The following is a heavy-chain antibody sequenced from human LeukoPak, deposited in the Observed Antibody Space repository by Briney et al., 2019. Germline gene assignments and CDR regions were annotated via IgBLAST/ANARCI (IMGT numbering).Heavy chain of an antibody. D-gene: IGHD1-26*01. J-gene: IGHJ4*02. CDR3: ARRSGGFDL. CDR1: GFTFSTST. V-gene: IGHV3-64D*09. CDR2: MAGNGGSI. Sequence: GGSLRLSCSASGFTFSTSTVYWVRQVPGKGLEYVSGMAGNGGSIEYADSVKGRFTISRENSRNTVYLQMRRLTTEDTAVYYCARRSGGFDLWGQGTLVTVS.